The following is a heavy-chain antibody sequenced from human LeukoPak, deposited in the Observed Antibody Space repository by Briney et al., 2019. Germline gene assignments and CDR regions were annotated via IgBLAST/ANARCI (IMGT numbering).Heavy chain of an antibody. Sequence: KPSQTLSPTCSLSGGSISTYQWSWIRPPPGKGLEWIGNVYKSGSTNYNPSLKSRVTISVDMSKKEFSLKLTSVTGADTAVYYCARDGPQWLAQFDYWGQGALVTVSS. CDR1: GGSISTYQ. J-gene: IGHJ4*02. CDR3: ARDGPQWLAQFDY. V-gene: IGHV4-59*01. D-gene: IGHD6-19*01. CDR2: VYKSGST.